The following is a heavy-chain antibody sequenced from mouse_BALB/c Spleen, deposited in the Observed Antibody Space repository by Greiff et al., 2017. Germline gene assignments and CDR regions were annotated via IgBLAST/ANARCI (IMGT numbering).Heavy chain of an antibody. CDR3: ARRLLDY. CDR1: GFTFSSFG. D-gene: IGHD1-2*01. J-gene: IGHJ2*01. CDR2: ISSGSSTI. Sequence: EVNLVESGGGLVQPGGSRKLSCAASGFTFSSFGMHWVRQAPEKGLEWVAYISSGSSTIYYADTVKGRFTISRDNPKNTLFLQMTSLRSEDTAMYYCARRLLDYWGQGTTLTVSS. V-gene: IGHV5-17*02.